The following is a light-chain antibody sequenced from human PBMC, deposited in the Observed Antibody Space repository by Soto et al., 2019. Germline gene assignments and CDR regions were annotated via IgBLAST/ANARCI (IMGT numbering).Light chain of an antibody. Sequence: QPVLTQPPSASGTPGQRVTISCSGSSSNIGSNYVYWYQQLPGTAPKLLIYRNNQRPSGVPDRFSGSKSGTSASLAISGLRSEDEADYYCAAWDDSLSAPWVFGTGTKVTVL. J-gene: IGLJ1*01. CDR1: SSNIGSNY. V-gene: IGLV1-47*01. CDR3: AAWDDSLSAPWV. CDR2: RNN.